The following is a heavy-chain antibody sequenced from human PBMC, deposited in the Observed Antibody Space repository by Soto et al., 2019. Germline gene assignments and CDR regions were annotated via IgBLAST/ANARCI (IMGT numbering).Heavy chain of an antibody. CDR3: AIIDWGRSLGGMDV. J-gene: IGHJ6*02. CDR2: SIPIFGTA. CDR1: GGTFSSYA. Sequence: QVQLVQSGAEVKKPGSSVKVSCKASGGTFSSYAISWVRQAPGQGLEWMGGSIPIFGTANYAQKFQGRVTITADKSTSTAYMELSSLRSEDTAVYYCAIIDWGRSLGGMDVWGQGTTVTVSS. D-gene: IGHD7-27*01. V-gene: IGHV1-69*06.